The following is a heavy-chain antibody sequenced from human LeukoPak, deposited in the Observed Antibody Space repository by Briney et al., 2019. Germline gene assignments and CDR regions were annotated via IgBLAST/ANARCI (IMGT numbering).Heavy chain of an antibody. V-gene: IGHV1-2*02. CDR2: IYPKNGGT. CDR3: ARYYAAWHTPDS. Sequence: GASVKVSCTASGYTFTAYYIHWVRQAPGQGLEWMGWIYPKNGGTYYSQNFQGRVTMTNDASINTAYMELSRLTSGDTAIYYCARYYAAWHTPDSWGPGTLVTVSS. CDR1: GYTFTAYY. D-gene: IGHD3-3*01. J-gene: IGHJ4*02.